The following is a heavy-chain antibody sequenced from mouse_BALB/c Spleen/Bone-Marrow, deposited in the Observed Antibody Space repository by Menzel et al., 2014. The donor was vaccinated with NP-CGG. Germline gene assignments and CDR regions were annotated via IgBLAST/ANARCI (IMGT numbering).Heavy chain of an antibody. Sequence: EVKVVESGGGLVKPGGSLKLSCAASGFIFSSYAMSWVRQTPEKRLEWVASISSGGSTYYPDSVKGRFTISRDNARNILYLQMSSLRSEDTAMYYCARGYDGYYGFAYWGQGTLVTVSA. CDR2: ISSGGST. CDR1: GFIFSSYA. D-gene: IGHD2-3*01. V-gene: IGHV5-6-5*01. J-gene: IGHJ3*01. CDR3: ARGYDGYYGFAY.